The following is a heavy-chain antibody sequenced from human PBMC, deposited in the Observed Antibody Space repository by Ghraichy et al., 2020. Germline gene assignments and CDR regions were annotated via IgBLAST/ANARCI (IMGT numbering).Heavy chain of an antibody. CDR2: ISAYNGNT. D-gene: IGHD2/OR15-2a*01. Sequence: ASVKVSCKASGYTFTSYGISWVRQAPGQGLEWMGWISAYNGNTNYAQKLQGRVTMTRNTSISTAYMELSSLRSEDTAVYYCARGFPDAFDIWGQGTMVTVSS. CDR3: ARGFPDAFDI. J-gene: IGHJ3*02. CDR1: GYTFTSYG. V-gene: IGHV1-18*04.